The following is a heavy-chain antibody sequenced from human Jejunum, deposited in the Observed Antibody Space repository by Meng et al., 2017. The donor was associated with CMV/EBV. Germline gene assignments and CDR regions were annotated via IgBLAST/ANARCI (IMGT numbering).Heavy chain of an antibody. CDR3: ARGLNWLDP. J-gene: IGHJ5*02. V-gene: IGHV3-23*01. D-gene: IGHD3-10*01. CDR2: SSSGST. CDR1: GFTFSSFA. Sequence: SCEASGFTFSSFAMSWVRQAPGKWLEWVSGSSSGSTYYAGSVKGRFSISRDNSKSTLFLQMNSLRDEDTAVYYCARGLNWLDPWGQGTLVTVSS.